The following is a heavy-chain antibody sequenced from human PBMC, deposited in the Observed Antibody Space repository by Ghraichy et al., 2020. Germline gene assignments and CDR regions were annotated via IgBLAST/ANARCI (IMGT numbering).Heavy chain of an antibody. CDR3: ARTAAGDYGMDV. CDR2: IYYNGGA. CDR1: GDSISKYY. V-gene: IGHV4-59*01. J-gene: IGHJ6*02. D-gene: IGHD6-13*01. Sequence: SETLSLTCTVSGDSISKYYWGWVRQSPAKRLEWIGYIYYNGGAEYNPSLKSRVTIFLDTSKTQFSLRMTSVTTADTAVYYCARTAAGDYGMDVWGQGTAVAVSS.